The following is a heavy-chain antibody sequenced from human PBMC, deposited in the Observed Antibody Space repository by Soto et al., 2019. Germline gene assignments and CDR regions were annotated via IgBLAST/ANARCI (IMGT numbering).Heavy chain of an antibody. D-gene: IGHD2-15*01. CDR2: IWYDGSNK. Sequence: GGSLRLSCAASVFTFSSYGMHWVRQAPGKGLEWVAVIWYDGSNKYYADSVKGRFTISRDNSKNTLYLQMNSLRAEDTAVYYCAREGPTLTKGYCSGGSCYPAIYYFDYWGQGTLVTVSS. CDR3: AREGPTLTKGYCSGGSCYPAIYYFDY. V-gene: IGHV3-33*01. J-gene: IGHJ4*02. CDR1: VFTFSSYG.